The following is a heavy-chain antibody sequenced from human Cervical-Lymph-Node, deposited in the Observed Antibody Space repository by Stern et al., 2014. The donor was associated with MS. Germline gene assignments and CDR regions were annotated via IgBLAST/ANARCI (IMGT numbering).Heavy chain of an antibody. V-gene: IGHV5-51*03. CDR3: ARPPPRRKWDDPNYGMDV. D-gene: IGHD1-1*01. CDR2: IYPDDSDI. J-gene: IGHJ6*02. Sequence: VQLVESGAEVKKPGESLKISCKGSGYTFTNNWIAWVRQMPGKGLEWMGIIYPDDSDIRYSPSLQGQVTISADKSISTPHLPRSSLKAADSAVYYCARPPPRRKWDDPNYGMDVWGQGTTVTVSS. CDR1: GYTFTNNW.